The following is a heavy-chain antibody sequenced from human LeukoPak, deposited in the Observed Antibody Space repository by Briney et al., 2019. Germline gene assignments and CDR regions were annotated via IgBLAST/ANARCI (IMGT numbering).Heavy chain of an antibody. CDR3: ARVKLELWNAFDI. V-gene: IGHV4-38-2*02. D-gene: IGHD1-7*01. CDR1: GYSIRSGYQ. CDR2: INYSGRT. J-gene: IGHJ3*02. Sequence: SETLSLTCSVSGYSIRSGYQWGWIRQAPGKGLEWIGSINYSGRTYDNPSLKSRVTISVDKSKNQFSLKLSSVTAADTAVYYCARVKLELWNAFDIWGQGTTVTVSS.